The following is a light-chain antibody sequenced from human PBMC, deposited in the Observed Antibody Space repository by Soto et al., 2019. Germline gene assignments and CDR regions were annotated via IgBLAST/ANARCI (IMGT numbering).Light chain of an antibody. J-gene: IGKJ5*01. Sequence: DMEMTQSPSTLSGSVGERVTITCRASQSISSWLAWYQQKPGKAPKLLIFDASSLERGVPSRFSGSGSGTEFTLTISSLQSDDFATYYCQQSYSTPITFGQGTRLEIK. V-gene: IGKV1-5*01. CDR2: DAS. CDR3: QQSYSTPIT. CDR1: QSISSW.